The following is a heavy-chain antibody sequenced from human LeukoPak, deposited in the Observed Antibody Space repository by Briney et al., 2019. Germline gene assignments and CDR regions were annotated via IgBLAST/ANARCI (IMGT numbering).Heavy chain of an antibody. CDR2: VSAQSSTI. V-gene: IGHV3-48*04. CDR1: GFTFKSYA. J-gene: IGHJ6*03. D-gene: IGHD4-11*01. CDR3: ARDYNNYYRAPYMDV. Sequence: GESLRLSCAASGFTFKSYAMNWFRQAPVGGLEWVSYVSAQSSTIYYAASVKGRFTISRDNAKNSLYLQMNGLRAEDTAIYYCARDYNNYYRAPYMDVWGKGTTVTVSS.